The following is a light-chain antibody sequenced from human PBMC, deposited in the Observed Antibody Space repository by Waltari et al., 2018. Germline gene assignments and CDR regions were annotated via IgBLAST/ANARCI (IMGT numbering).Light chain of an antibody. Sequence: QSVLTQSPSASGTPGQRVTISCSGSSSNIGDNVVNWYQQVPGTAPKLLISRNAWRPSGVPDRVSAPKSGTSASLAISGLQSEDEADDYCAAWDDRMNGHWVFGGGTKVTVL. J-gene: IGLJ3*02. CDR2: RNA. V-gene: IGLV1-44*01. CDR3: AAWDDRMNGHWV. CDR1: SSNIGDNV.